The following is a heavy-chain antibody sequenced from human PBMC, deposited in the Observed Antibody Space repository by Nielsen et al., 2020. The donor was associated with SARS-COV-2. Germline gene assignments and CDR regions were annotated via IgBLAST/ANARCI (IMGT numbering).Heavy chain of an antibody. CDR3: KHYYDMDV. Sequence: GESLKISCAASGFTFGNAIIHWVRQAPGKGLEWVARIRSKTNNSETSYAASVQGRFIISRDESKNVPYLQMNSLKTDDTAVYYCKHYYDMDVWGQGTTVTVSS. CDR1: GFTFGNAI. CDR2: IRSKTNNSET. J-gene: IGHJ6*02. V-gene: IGHV3-73*01.